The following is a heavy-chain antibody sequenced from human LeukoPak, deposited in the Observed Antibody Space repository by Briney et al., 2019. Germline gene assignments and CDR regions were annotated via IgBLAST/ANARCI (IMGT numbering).Heavy chain of an antibody. Sequence: ASVKVSCKASGYTFTGYYMHWVRQAPGQGLEWMGWINPNSGGTNYEKKFQGWVTMTRDTSISTAYMELSRLRSDDTAVYYCARGTRDYYGSGSYNYWGQGTLVTVSS. V-gene: IGHV1-2*04. J-gene: IGHJ4*02. D-gene: IGHD3-10*01. CDR1: GYTFTGYY. CDR3: ARGTRDYYGSGSYNY. CDR2: INPNSGGT.